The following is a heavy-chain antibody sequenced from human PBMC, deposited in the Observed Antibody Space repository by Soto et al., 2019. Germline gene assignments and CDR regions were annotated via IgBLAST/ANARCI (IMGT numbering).Heavy chain of an antibody. D-gene: IGHD3-22*01. CDR2: FGGSGGGT. CDR3: AKDAPGSGWLSDY. Sequence: GGSLRLSCAASGFTFTIHAMSWVRQAPGKGLVWVSPFGGSGGGTSHADFVRGRFTISRDNSRNTLYLQMNSLRAKHTPVYYCAKDAPGSGWLSDYWGQGSMVTVSS. J-gene: IGHJ4*02. V-gene: IGHV3-23*01. CDR1: GFTFTIHA.